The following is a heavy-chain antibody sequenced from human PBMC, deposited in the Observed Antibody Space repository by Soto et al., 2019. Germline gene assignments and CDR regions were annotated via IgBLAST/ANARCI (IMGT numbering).Heavy chain of an antibody. D-gene: IGHD6-13*01. CDR2: ISYDGSNK. CDR3: GKGGYSRSWYAGGDYYYYGMDV. V-gene: IGHV3-30*18. J-gene: IGHJ6*02. Sequence: GGSLRLSCAASGFTFSSYGMHWVRQAPGKGLEWVAVISYDGSNKYYADSVKGRFTISRDNSKNTLYLQMNSLRAEDTAVYYWGKGGYSRSWYAGGDYYYYGMDVWGQGTTVTVSS. CDR1: GFTFSSYG.